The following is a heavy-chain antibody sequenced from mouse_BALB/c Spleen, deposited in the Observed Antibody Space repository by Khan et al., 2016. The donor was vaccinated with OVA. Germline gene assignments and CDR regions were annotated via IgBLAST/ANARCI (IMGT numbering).Heavy chain of an antibody. J-gene: IGHJ3*01. V-gene: IGHV1S34*01. CDR3: ARGDYYGIRSFAY. CDR2: ISCYNGVI. Sequence: LVKTGASVKISCKASGYSLTGYYMHWVKQSHGKSLEWIGYISCYNGVISYNQKFKGKATFTVDTSSSTAYMQFNSLTSEDSAVYYVARGDYYGIRSFAYWGQGTLVTVSA. D-gene: IGHD1-1*01. CDR1: GYSLTGYY.